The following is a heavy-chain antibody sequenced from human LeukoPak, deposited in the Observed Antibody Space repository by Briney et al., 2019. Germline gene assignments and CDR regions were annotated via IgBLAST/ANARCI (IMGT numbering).Heavy chain of an antibody. Sequence: PSETLSLTCTVSGGSISSFYWSWIRQPPGKGLEWIGYVYYSGSSNYNPSLKSRVAISVDTSKNQFSLKLSSVTAADTAVYYCARHSPPGNSKSPYFFDYWGQGTLVTVSS. D-gene: IGHD4-11*01. V-gene: IGHV4-59*08. J-gene: IGHJ4*02. CDR2: VYYSGSS. CDR1: GGSISSFY. CDR3: ARHSPPGNSKSPYFFDY.